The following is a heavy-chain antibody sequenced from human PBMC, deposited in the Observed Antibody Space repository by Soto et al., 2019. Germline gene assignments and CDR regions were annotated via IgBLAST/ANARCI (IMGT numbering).Heavy chain of an antibody. CDR1: GFTVSSNY. Sequence: EVQLVESGGGLVQPGGSLRLSCAASGFTVSSNYMSWVRQAPGKGLEWVSVIYSGGSAYYADSVKGRFTISRDNSKNTLYLQMTSLRAEATAVYYCARHGYSYGGGYFDYWGQGTLVTVSS. D-gene: IGHD5-18*01. J-gene: IGHJ4*02. CDR2: IYSGGSA. CDR3: ARHGYSYGGGYFDY. V-gene: IGHV3-66*04.